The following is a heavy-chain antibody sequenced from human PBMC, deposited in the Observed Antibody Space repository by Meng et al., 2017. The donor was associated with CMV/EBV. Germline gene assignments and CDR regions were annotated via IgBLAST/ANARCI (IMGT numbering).Heavy chain of an antibody. V-gene: IGHV3-23*03. J-gene: IGHJ5*02. CDR3: ASSGRFNWNYVGWFDP. D-gene: IGHD1-7*01. Sequence: GGSQRLSCAASGFTFSSYAMSWVRQAPGKGLEWVSVIYSGGSSTYYADSVKGRFTISRDNSKNTLYLQMNSLRAEDTAVYYCASSGRFNWNYVGWFDPWGQGTLVTVSS. CDR2: IYSGGSST. CDR1: GFTFSSYA.